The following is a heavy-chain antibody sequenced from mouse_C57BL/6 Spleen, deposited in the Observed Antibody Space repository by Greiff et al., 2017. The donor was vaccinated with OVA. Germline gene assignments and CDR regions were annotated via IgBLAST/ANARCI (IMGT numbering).Heavy chain of an antibody. D-gene: IGHD2-4*01. CDR2: IFPGSGST. Sequence: QVQLQQSGAELMKPGASVKLSCKASGYTFTGYWIEWVKQRPGHGLEWIGEIFPGSGSTNYNETFQGKAPFTADTSSNTAYMQLSSLTAEDSAIYYCASPRLRRFDYWGQGTTLTVSS. CDR1: GYTFTGYW. CDR3: ASPRLRRFDY. V-gene: IGHV1-9*01. J-gene: IGHJ2*01.